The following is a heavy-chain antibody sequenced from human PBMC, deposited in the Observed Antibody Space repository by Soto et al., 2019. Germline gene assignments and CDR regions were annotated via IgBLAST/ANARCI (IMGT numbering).Heavy chain of an antibody. CDR1: GFTFSSYS. Sequence: GGSLRLSCAASGFTFSSYSMIWVRQAPGKGLEWVSYISSGSSTIYYADSVKGRFTISRDNSKNSLYLQMNSLRAEDTAVYYCAKDNDYWGQGTLVTVSS. CDR2: ISSGSSTI. CDR3: AKDNDY. J-gene: IGHJ4*02. V-gene: IGHV3-48*01.